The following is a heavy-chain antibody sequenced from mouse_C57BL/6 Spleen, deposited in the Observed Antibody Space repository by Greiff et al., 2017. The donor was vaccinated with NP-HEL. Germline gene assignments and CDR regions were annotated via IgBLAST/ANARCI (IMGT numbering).Heavy chain of an antibody. CDR3: ALFLPLLPSYAMDY. Sequence: VQLQQSGAELVKPGASVKLSCKASGYTFTSYWMHWVKQRPGRGLEWIGRIDPNSGGTKYNEKFKSKATLTVDKPSSTAYMQLSSLPSEDSAFSSSALFLPLLPSYAMDYWGQGTSVTVSS. CDR1: GYTFTSYW. J-gene: IGHJ4*01. V-gene: IGHV1-72*01. CDR2: IDPNSGGT.